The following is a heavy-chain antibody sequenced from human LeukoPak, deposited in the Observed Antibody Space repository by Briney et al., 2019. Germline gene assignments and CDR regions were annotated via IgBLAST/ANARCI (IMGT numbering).Heavy chain of an antibody. V-gene: IGHV6-1*01. D-gene: IGHD2-2*01. Sequence: SQTLSLTCAISGDSVSSNSAAWNWIRQSPSRGLEWLGRTYYRSKWYNDYAVSVKSRITINPDTSKNQFSLQLNSVAPEDTAVYYCARESTYCSSTGCYLYYYYYYMDVWGKGTTVTVSS. CDR1: GDSVSSNSAA. CDR2: TYYRSKWYN. CDR3: ARESTYCSSTGCYLYYYYYYMDV. J-gene: IGHJ6*03.